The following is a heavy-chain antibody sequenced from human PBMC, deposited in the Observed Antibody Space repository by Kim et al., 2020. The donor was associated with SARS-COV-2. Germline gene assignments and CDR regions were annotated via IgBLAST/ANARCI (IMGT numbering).Heavy chain of an antibody. V-gene: IGHV4-34*01. CDR1: GGSFSGYY. J-gene: IGHJ5*02. CDR2: INHSGST. D-gene: IGHD2-2*01. Sequence: SETLSLTCAVYGGSFSGYYWSWIRQPPGKGLEWIGEINHSGSTNYNPSLKSRVTISVDTSKNQFSLKLSSVTAADTAVYYCARVKGYCSSTSCYPRFDP. CDR3: ARVKGYCSSTSCYPRFDP.